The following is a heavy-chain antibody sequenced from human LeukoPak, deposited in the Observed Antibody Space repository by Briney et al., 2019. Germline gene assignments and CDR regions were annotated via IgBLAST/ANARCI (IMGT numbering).Heavy chain of an antibody. Sequence: SETLSLTCAVYGGSFSGYYRSWIRQPPGKGLEWIGEINHSGSTNYNPSLKSRVTISVDTSKNQFSLNLTSVTAADTAVYFCARGIVYGSGSYYKAYYFDSWGQGTLVTVSS. CDR3: ARGIVYGSGSYYKAYYFDS. V-gene: IGHV4-34*01. CDR1: GGSFSGYY. CDR2: INHSGST. J-gene: IGHJ4*02. D-gene: IGHD3-10*01.